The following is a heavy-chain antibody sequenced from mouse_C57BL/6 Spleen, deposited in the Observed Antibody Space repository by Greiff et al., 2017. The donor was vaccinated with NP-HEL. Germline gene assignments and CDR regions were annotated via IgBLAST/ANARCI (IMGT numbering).Heavy chain of an antibody. CDR3: ARSEYGNYAMDY. V-gene: IGHV1-81*01. D-gene: IGHD2-10*02. CDR1: GYTFTSYG. CDR2: IYTRSGNT. Sequence: QVQLQQSLPQLARPGASVKLSCKASGYTFTSYGISWVKQRTGQGLEWIGEIYTRSGNTYYNEKFKGKATLTADKSSSTAYMELRSLTSEDSAVYFCARSEYGNYAMDYWGQGTSVTVSS. J-gene: IGHJ4*01.